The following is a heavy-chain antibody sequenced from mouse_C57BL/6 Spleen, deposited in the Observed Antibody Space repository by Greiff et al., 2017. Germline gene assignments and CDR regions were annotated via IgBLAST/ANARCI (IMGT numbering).Heavy chain of an antibody. V-gene: IGHV1-9*01. D-gene: IGHD3-1*01. CDR1: GYTFTGYW. Sequence: QVQLQQSGAELMKPGASVKLSCKASGYTFTGYWIEWVKQRPGHGLEWIGEILPGRGSTNYNEKFKGKATFTADTSSNTAYMQLSSLTTEDSAIYYCSRRGLHRPWFAYWGQGTLVTVSA. CDR2: ILPGRGST. J-gene: IGHJ3*01. CDR3: SRRGLHRPWFAY.